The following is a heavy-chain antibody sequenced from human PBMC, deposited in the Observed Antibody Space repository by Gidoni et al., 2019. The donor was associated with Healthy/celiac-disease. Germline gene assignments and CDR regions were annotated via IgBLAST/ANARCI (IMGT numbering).Heavy chain of an antibody. V-gene: IGHV4-31*03. D-gene: IGHD4-17*01. CDR1: GGSINSGGYY. Sequence: QVQLQESGPGLVKPSQTLSLTCSVSGGSINSGGYYWNWIRQHPGKGLEWIGYVYYSGSTYYNPSLKSRVTISVDTSNNQFSLKLSSVTAADTAVYYCAAGRDYGDLYYGMDDWGQGTTVTVSS. J-gene: IGHJ6*02. CDR2: VYYSGST. CDR3: AAGRDYGDLYYGMDD.